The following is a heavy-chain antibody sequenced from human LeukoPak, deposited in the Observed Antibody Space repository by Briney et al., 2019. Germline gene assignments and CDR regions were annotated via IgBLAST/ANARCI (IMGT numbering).Heavy chain of an antibody. CDR1: GFTFSSFW. CDR3: ARDVSSGWYGDDY. Sequence: GGSLRLSCAASGFTFSSFWMSWGRQAPGKGLEWVANIKQDGSEKYYVDSVKGRFTISRDNAKNSLYLQMNSLRAEDTAVYYCARDVSSGWYGDDYWGQGTLVTVSS. CDR2: IKQDGSEK. D-gene: IGHD6-19*01. J-gene: IGHJ4*02. V-gene: IGHV3-7*03.